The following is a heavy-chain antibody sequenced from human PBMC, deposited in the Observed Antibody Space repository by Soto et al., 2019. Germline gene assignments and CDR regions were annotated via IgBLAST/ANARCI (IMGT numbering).Heavy chain of an antibody. CDR2: MNPHSGNT. CDR1: VYTFTSYN. CDR3: AREKTSYGMDV. Sequence: QVQLVQSGAEVKKPGASVKVSCKASVYTFTSYNINWVRQATGQGLEWMGWMNPHSGNTGYAQKFQGRVTMTRNTSIRTAYMELSSLRSEDTAVYDCAREKTSYGMDVWGQWTTVTFSS. J-gene: IGHJ6*02. V-gene: IGHV1-8*01.